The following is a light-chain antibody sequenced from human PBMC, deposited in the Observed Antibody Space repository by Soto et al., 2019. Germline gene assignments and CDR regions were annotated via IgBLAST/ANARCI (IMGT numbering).Light chain of an antibody. Sequence: QSVLTQPASVSGSPGQSITISCTGTSSDVGSYNLVSWYQQHPGKAPKLMIYEVSKRPSGVSNRFSGSKSGNTASLTISGLQAEDEADYYCCSYAGSSPPYVFGTGSKVPVL. J-gene: IGLJ1*01. CDR3: CSYAGSSPPYV. CDR2: EVS. CDR1: SSDVGSYNL. V-gene: IGLV2-23*02.